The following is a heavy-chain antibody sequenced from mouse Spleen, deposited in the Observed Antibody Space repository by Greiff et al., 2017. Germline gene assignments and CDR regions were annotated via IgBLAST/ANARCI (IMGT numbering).Heavy chain of an antibody. CDR1: GFNIKDYY. CDR2: IDPENGNT. V-gene: IGHV14-1*01. J-gene: IGHJ4*01. Sequence: EVQLQQSGAELVRPGALVKLSCKASGFNIKDYYMHWVKQRPEQGLEWIGWIDPENGNTEYAPKFQGKATMTADTSSNTAYLQLSSLTSEDTAVYYCTIVFYAMDYWGQGTSVTVSS. CDR3: TIVFYAMDY. D-gene: IGHD2-12*01.